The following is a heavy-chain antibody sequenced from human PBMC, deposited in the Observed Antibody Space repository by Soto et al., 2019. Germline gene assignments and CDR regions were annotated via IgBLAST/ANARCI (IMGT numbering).Heavy chain of an antibody. CDR3: ARGSLYSSSSRNAFDI. J-gene: IGHJ3*02. CDR1: GFTFSSYS. Sequence: GGSLRLSCAASGFTFSSYSMNWVRQAPGKGLEWVSYISSSSSTIYYADSVKGRFTISRDNAKNSLYLQMNSLRAEDTAVYYCARGSLYSSSSRNAFDIWGQGTTVTVSS. D-gene: IGHD6-6*01. V-gene: IGHV3-48*01. CDR2: ISSSSSTI.